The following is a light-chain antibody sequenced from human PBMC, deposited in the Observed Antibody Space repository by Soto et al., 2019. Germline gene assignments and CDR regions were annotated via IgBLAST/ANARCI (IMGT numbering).Light chain of an antibody. CDR1: SSNIGTGYD. CDR2: GNS. CDR3: QSYDSNLSVV. Sequence: QSVLTQPPSVSGAPGQRVTISCTGSSSNIGTGYDVHWYQQLPGTAPKLLIYGNSNRPSGVPDRFYGSKSGTSASLAITGLQAEDEADYSCQSYDSNLSVVFGGGTKLTVL. V-gene: IGLV1-40*01. J-gene: IGLJ2*01.